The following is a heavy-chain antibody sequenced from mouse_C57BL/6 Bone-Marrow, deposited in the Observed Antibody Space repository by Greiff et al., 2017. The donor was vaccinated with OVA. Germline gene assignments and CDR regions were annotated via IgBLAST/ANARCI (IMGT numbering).Heavy chain of an antibody. Sequence: VQLQQSGAELARPGASLKMSCKASGYTFTSYTIHWVKQRPGQGLEWIGYIDPTNDYTNYNQKFKGKATLTADKSSSTAYMQLSSLTSEDSAVYYCTRGYYFDYWGQGTTLTVSS. CDR3: TRGYYFDY. CDR2: IDPTNDYT. J-gene: IGHJ2*01. CDR1: GYTFTSYT. V-gene: IGHV1-4*01.